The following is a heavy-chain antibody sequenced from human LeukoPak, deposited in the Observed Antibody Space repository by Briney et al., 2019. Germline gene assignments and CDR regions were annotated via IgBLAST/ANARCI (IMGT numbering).Heavy chain of an antibody. CDR2: IKQDGSEK. V-gene: IGHV3-7*01. CDR1: GFTFSSYW. J-gene: IGHJ3*02. Sequence: GGSLRLSCAASGFTFSSYWMSWVRQAPGKGLEWVANIKQDGSEKYYVDSVKGRLTISRDNAKNSLYLQMNSLRAEDTAVYYCARGAVAGRRGDAFDIWGQGTMVTVSS. D-gene: IGHD6-19*01. CDR3: ARGAVAGRRGDAFDI.